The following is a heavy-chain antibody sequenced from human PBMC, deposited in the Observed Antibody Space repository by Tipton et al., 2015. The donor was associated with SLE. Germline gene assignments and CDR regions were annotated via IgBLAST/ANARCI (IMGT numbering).Heavy chain of an antibody. V-gene: IGHV3-21*01. J-gene: IGHJ4*02. CDR3: AKGVFTNDY. D-gene: IGHD1-1*01. CDR2: ISSSSSYI. CDR1: GFSFSSYT. Sequence: SLRLSCAASGFSFSSYTMNWVRQAPGKGLEWVSSISSSSSYIYYADSVKGRFTISRDNSKNTLYLQMNSLRAEDTAVYYCAKGVFTNDYWGQGTLVTVSS.